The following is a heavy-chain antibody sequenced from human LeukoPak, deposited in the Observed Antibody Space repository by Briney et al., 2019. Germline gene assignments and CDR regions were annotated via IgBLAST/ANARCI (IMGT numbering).Heavy chain of an antibody. J-gene: IGHJ4*02. CDR3: ARRAALLWFGGGHDY. D-gene: IGHD3-10*01. CDR1: GGSFSGYY. CDR2: INHSGST. V-gene: IGHV4-34*01. Sequence: SETLSLTCAVYGGSFSGYYWSWIRQPPGKGLEWIGEINHSGSTNYNPSLKSRVTISVDTSKNQFSLKLSSVTAADTAVYYCARRAALLWFGGGHDYWGQGTLVTVSS.